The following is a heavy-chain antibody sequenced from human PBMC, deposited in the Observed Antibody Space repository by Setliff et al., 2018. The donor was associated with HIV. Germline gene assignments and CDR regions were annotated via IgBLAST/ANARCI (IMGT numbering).Heavy chain of an antibody. V-gene: IGHV1-18*01. CDR2: TSGYNGNT. D-gene: IGHD5-18*01. CDR1: GYIFSSYG. CDR3: ARDMQDNNSFGPNSNLGY. J-gene: IGHJ4*02. Sequence: ASVKVSCKASGYIFSSYGISWVRQAPGHGLEWMGGTSGYNGNTNYAQKLQGRVTITRDTSASTAYMELSSLRSEDTAVYFCARDMQDNNSFGPNSNLGYWGQGTQVTVSS.